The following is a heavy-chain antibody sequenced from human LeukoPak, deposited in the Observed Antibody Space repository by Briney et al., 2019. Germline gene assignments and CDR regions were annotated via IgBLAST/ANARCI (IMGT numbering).Heavy chain of an antibody. CDR3: AKKFLDTN. Sequence: PVVPLRRSFQAAGYMLNNFAMTWFRQPLVKGLEWVLTITAVDANTHYAVSVKGRFTVSRDNSKNSLYLQMNSPRAEDTAVYYRAKKFLDTNWGQGTLVPVSS. D-gene: IGHD3-3*01. CDR1: GYMLNNFA. CDR2: ITAVDANT. V-gene: IGHV3-23*01. J-gene: IGHJ4*02.